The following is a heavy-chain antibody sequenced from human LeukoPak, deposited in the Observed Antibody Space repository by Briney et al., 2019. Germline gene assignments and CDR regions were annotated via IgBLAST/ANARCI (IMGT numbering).Heavy chain of an antibody. CDR2: INHSGST. D-gene: IGHD6-13*01. J-gene: IGHJ5*02. CDR3: ARSGSSWAQNNWFDP. V-gene: IGHV4-34*01. CDR1: GGSFSGYY. Sequence: PSETLSHTCAVYGGSFSGYYWSWIRQPPGKGLEWIGEINHSGSTNYNPSLKSRVTISVDTSKNQFSLKLSSVTAADTAVYYCARSGSSWAQNNWFDPWGQGTLVTVSS.